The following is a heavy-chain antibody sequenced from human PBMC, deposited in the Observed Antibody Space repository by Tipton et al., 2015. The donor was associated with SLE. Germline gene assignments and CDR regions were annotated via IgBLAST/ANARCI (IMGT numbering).Heavy chain of an antibody. V-gene: IGHV4-31*03. J-gene: IGHJ4*02. D-gene: IGHD1-14*01. CDR3: ARNLGASFDF. CDR1: GGSIRSGDYY. CDR2: IHYSGAT. Sequence: TLSLTCTVSGGSIRSGDYYWSWIRQHPGKGLEWIGYIHYSGATFYNPSLRSRSAISVDTSQNQFSLRLTSVTAADTSVYYCARNLGASFDFWGQGILVNVSS.